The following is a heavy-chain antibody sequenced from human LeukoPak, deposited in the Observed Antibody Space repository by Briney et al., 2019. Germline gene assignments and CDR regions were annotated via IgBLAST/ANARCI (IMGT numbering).Heavy chain of an antibody. Sequence: RGASVTVSCKASGYTFASYIINWVRQAPGQGLEWMGWMNPKSGNTDYAQTFQGRVTIARNTSISTAYMELSSLRSEDTAVYYCARGKKGLWFGDWDYYYYRDVWGKGTTATVSS. CDR1: GYTFASYI. CDR3: ARGKKGLWFGDWDYYYYRDV. CDR2: MNPKSGNT. J-gene: IGHJ6*03. D-gene: IGHD3-10*01. V-gene: IGHV1-8*03.